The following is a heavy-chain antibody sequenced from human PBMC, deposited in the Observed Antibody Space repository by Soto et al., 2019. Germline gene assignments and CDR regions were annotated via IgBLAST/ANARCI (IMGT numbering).Heavy chain of an antibody. J-gene: IGHJ6*02. CDR1: GFTFSTYA. CDR3: ARSPAAAPLGYGMDV. CDR2: VGTTGDT. Sequence: EVQLVESGGGLVQPGGSLRLSCAASGFTFSTYAIHWVRQAIGKGLEWVSGVGTTGDTYYAGSVKGRFTISRENVKNSVYLQMNSLRAGDTAVYYCARSPAAAPLGYGMDVWGQGTTVTVSS. D-gene: IGHD6-13*01. V-gene: IGHV3-13*04.